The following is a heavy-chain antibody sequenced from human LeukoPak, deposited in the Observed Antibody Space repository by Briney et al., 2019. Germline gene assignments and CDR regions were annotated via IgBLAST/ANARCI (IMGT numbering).Heavy chain of an antibody. V-gene: IGHV1-46*01. J-gene: IGHJ6*02. D-gene: IGHD1-26*01. CDR3: AREWVSGYYYGMDV. CDR2: INPNGGST. CDR1: GYTLTSYY. Sequence: ASGKVSCKVSGYTLTSYYMHWVRQAPGRGLERMGIINPNGGSTSSATKFQGRVTMTRDASTSTVHMELSSLRSEDTAVYYCAREWVSGYYYGMDVWGQGTTVTVSS.